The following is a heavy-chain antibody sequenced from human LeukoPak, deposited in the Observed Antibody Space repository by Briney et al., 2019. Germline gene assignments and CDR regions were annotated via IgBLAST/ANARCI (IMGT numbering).Heavy chain of an antibody. V-gene: IGHV4-39*01. CDR1: GGSISSSSYY. J-gene: IGHJ4*02. Sequence: SETLSLTCTVSGGSISSSSYYWGWIRQPPGKGLEWIGSIYYSGSTYYNPSLKSRVTISVDTSKNQFSLKLSSVTAADTAAYYCARRRYSYGYDYWGQGTLVTVSS. D-gene: IGHD5-18*01. CDR2: IYYSGST. CDR3: ARRRYSYGYDY.